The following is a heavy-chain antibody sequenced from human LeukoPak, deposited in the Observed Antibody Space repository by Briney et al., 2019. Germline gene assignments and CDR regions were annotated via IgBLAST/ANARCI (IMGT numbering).Heavy chain of an antibody. V-gene: IGHV3-53*01. CDR3: ARRAGDYSHPYDY. J-gene: IGHJ4*02. CDR2: IYSGGNT. CDR1: GFTVSSNS. D-gene: IGHD3-22*01. Sequence: PGGSLRLSCTVSGFTVSSNSMSWVRQAPGKGPEWVSFIYSGGNTHYSDSVKGRFTISRDNSKNTLYLQMNSLRAEDTAVYYCARRAGDYSHPYDYWGQGTLVTVSS.